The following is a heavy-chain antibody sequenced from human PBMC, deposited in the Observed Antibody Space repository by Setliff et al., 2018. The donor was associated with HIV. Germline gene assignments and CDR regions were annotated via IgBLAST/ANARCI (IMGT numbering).Heavy chain of an antibody. CDR3: ARDSSMTPFED. D-gene: IGHD6-6*01. V-gene: IGHV3-7*01. J-gene: IGHJ4*02. Sequence: GGSLRLSCAASGFSFNSWMSWVRQAPGKGLEWVANIKQDGSEKYYVDSVKGRFTISRDNAKSALYLQMNSLRAEDTAVYFCARDSSMTPFEDWGQGTLVTVSS. CDR2: IKQDGSEK. CDR1: GFSFNSW.